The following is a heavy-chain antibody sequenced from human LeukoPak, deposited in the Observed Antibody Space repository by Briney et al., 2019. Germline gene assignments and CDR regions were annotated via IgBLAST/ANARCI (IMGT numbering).Heavy chain of an antibody. CDR3: ASGVVITIFDY. CDR2: IYYSGST. Sequence: SETLSLTCTVSGGSISSYYWSWIRQPPGKGPEWIGYIYYSGSTNYNPSLKSRVTISVDTSKNQFSLKLSSVTAADTAVYYCASGVVITIFDYWGQGTLVTVSS. CDR1: GGSISSYY. J-gene: IGHJ4*02. D-gene: IGHD3-22*01. V-gene: IGHV4-59*01.